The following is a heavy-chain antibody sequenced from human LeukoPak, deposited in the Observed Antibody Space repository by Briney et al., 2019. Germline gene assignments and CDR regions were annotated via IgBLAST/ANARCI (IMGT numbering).Heavy chain of an antibody. CDR1: GGTFSSYA. CDR2: IIPIFGTA. CDR3: ARGGVVVPAAIPPYYFDY. J-gene: IGHJ4*02. Sequence: EASVKVSCKASGGTFSSYAISWVRQAPGQGLEWMGGIIPIFGTANYAQKFQGRVTITADESTSTAYMELSSLRSEDTAVYYCARGGVVVPAAIPPYYFDYWGQGTLVTVSS. D-gene: IGHD2-2*01. V-gene: IGHV1-69*13.